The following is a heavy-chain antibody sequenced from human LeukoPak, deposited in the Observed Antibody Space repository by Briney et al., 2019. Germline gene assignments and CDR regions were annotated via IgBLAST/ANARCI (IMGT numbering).Heavy chain of an antibody. CDR3: AKGESGEAAGGYFDY. V-gene: IGHV3-30*02. J-gene: IGHJ4*02. Sequence: GGSLRLSCAASGFTFSSYGMHWVRQAPGKGLEWVAVIWYDGSNKYYADSVKGRFTISRDNSKNTLYLQMNSLRAEDTAVYYCAKGESGEAAGGYFDYWGQGTLVTVSS. D-gene: IGHD6-13*01. CDR1: GFTFSSYG. CDR2: IWYDGSNK.